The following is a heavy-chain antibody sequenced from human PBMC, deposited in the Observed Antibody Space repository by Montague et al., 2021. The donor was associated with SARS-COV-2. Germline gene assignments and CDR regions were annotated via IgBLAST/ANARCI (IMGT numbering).Heavy chain of an antibody. CDR1: GGSISSSSYY. V-gene: IGHV4-39*01. CDR2: IYYSGST. D-gene: IGHD2-8*01. Sequence: SDTLSLTRTLSGGSISSSSYYWGWIRQPPGKGLEWIGSIYYSGSTYYNPSLKSRVTISVDTSKNQFSLKLSSVTAADTAVYYCARSWGSDIVLMVYAIKGWFDPWGQGTLVTVSS. CDR3: ARSWGSDIVLMVYAIKGWFDP. J-gene: IGHJ5*02.